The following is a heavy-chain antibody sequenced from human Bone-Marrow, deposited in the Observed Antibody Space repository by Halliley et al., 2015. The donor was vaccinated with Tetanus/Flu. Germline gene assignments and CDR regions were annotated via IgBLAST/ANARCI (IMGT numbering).Heavy chain of an antibody. J-gene: IGHJ4*02. CDR1: RDSFTNHG. Sequence: QVQLVQSGAEVKKPGASVKVSCRTSRDSFTNHGFSWVRQAPGQGLEWMGWISPYNGNTNYAQKFQGRVTMTTDTSTSTAYMELRSLRSDDTAVYYCARAAYYYDRSIYLDYWGQGTLVTVSS. D-gene: IGHD3-22*01. CDR3: ARAAYYYDRSIYLDY. V-gene: IGHV1-18*01. CDR2: ISPYNGNT.